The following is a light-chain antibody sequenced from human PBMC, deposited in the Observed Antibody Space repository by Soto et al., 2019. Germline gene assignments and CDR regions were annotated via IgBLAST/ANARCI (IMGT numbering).Light chain of an antibody. CDR3: QQYATSPIT. V-gene: IGKV3-20*01. CDR1: QSVSNNY. Sequence: EIVLTQSPGTLSLSPGERATLSCRASQSVSNNYLAWYQQKPGQAPRLLIYGASSRATGIPDRFSGSGSGTDFTLTISRLEPEDFAVYYCQQYATSPITFGQGTRLEIK. CDR2: GAS. J-gene: IGKJ5*01.